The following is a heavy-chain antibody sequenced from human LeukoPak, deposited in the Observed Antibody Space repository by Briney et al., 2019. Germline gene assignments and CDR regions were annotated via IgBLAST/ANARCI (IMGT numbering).Heavy chain of an antibody. CDR3: ARGPGSSGGAYVGDY. V-gene: IGHV3-74*01. Sequence: GGSLRLSCAASGFIVSGDFMSWVRQAPGKGLEWVARIDGSGSSISHADFVKGRFSISRGNAKSTLYLQMNSLRAEDTAVYYCARGPGSSGGAYVGDYWGHGALVTVSS. CDR2: IDGSGSSI. J-gene: IGHJ4*01. CDR1: GFIVSGDF. D-gene: IGHD3-22*01.